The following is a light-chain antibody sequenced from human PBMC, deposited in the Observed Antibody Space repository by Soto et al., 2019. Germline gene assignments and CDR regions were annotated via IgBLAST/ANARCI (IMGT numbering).Light chain of an antibody. Sequence: EVVLTQSPVTLSLSPGERATLSCRASQSVGTFLAWYQQKPGQAPRLIIYDTSNRATGIPARFSGTGSGTDFALTISSVEHEDFAVYFCQRRTNWPRTFGQGTKLDIK. V-gene: IGKV3-11*01. CDR2: DTS. CDR3: QRRTNWPRT. J-gene: IGKJ2*01. CDR1: QSVGTF.